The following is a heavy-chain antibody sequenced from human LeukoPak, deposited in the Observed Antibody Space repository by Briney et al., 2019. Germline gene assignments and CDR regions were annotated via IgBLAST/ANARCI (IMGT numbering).Heavy chain of an antibody. J-gene: IGHJ4*02. CDR3: VSLNDYGDYGDDY. D-gene: IGHD4-17*01. CDR1: GGSISSSSYY. CDR2: IYYSGST. Sequence: SETLSLTCTVSGGSISSSSYYWGWIRQPPGKGLEWIGSIYYSGSTYYNPSLKSRVTISVDTSKNQFSLKLSSVTAADTAVYYCVSLNDYGDYGDDYWGQGTLVTVSS. V-gene: IGHV4-39*01.